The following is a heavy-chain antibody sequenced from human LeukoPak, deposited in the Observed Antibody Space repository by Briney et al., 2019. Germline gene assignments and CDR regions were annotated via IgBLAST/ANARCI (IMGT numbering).Heavy chain of an antibody. CDR1: GGSFSGYY. V-gene: IGHV4-34*01. J-gene: IGHJ4*02. CDR2: INHSGST. CDR3: ARGDPYYYGSGSYCPYFDY. D-gene: IGHD3-10*01. Sequence: SETLSLTCAVYGGSFSGYYWSWIRQPPGKGLEWIGEINHSGSTNYNPSLKSRATISVDTSKNQFSLKLSSVTAADTAVYYCARGDPYYYGSGSYCPYFDYWGQGTLVTVSS.